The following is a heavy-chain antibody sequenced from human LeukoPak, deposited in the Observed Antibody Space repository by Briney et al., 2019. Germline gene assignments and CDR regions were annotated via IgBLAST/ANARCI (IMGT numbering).Heavy chain of an antibody. Sequence: GRSLRLSCAASGFTFDDYAMHWVRQAPGKGLEWVSGISWNSGSIGYADSVKGRFTISRDNAKNSLYLQMNSLRAEDTALYYCAKGPFGYPGGGGMDVWGQGTTVTVSS. J-gene: IGHJ6*02. CDR1: GFTFDDYA. V-gene: IGHV3-9*01. CDR3: AKGPFGYPGGGGMDV. CDR2: ISWNSGSI. D-gene: IGHD5-12*01.